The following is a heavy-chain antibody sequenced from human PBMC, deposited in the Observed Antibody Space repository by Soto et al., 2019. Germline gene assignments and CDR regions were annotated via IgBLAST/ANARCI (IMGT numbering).Heavy chain of an antibody. Sequence: ASVKVSCKASGYTFTSYYMHWVRQAPGQGLEWMGIINPSGGSTSYAQKFQGRVTMTRDTSTSTVYMELSSLRSEDTAVYYCARVRGYSGYDRSVKYDAFDIWGQGTMVTVSS. CDR1: GYTFTSYY. CDR3: ARVRGYSGYDRSVKYDAFDI. D-gene: IGHD5-12*01. J-gene: IGHJ3*02. V-gene: IGHV1-46*01. CDR2: INPSGGST.